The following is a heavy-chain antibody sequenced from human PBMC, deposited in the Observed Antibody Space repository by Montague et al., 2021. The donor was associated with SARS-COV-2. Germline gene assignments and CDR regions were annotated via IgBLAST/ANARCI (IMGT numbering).Heavy chain of an antibody. Sequence: YRRLSCAASGFTFRDYYTNWIRQAPGEGLEWVSSISSSGTTLYYASSVKGRFTISRDNAKNSLYLQMNSLRAEDTAVYYCARDLAVDYWGQGTLVTVSS. CDR2: ISSSGTTL. V-gene: IGHV3-11*01. CDR1: GFTFRDYY. J-gene: IGHJ4*02. CDR3: ARDLAVDY.